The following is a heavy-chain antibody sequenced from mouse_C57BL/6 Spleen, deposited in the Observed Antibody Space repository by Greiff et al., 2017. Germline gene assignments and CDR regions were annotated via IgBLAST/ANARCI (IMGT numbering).Heavy chain of an antibody. CDR2: INPNNGGT. CDR3: ARGGYDAWYFEV. D-gene: IGHD2-2*01. V-gene: IGHV1-18*01. Sequence: VQLQQSGPELVKPGASVKIPCKASGYTFTDYNMDWVKQSHGKSLEWIGDINPNNGGTIYNQKFKGKATLTVDKSSSTAYMERRSRTSEDTAVYYCARGGYDAWYFEVWGTGTTVTVSS. CDR1: GYTFTDYN. J-gene: IGHJ1*03.